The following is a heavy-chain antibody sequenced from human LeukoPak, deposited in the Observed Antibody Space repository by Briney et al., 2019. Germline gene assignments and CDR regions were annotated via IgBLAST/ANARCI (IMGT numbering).Heavy chain of an antibody. J-gene: IGHJ3*02. CDR1: GFTFSSYA. CDR3: AKGDQERPTDAFDI. CDR2: ISGSGGST. D-gene: IGHD2-2*01. V-gene: IGHV3-23*01. Sequence: PGGSLRLSCAASGFTFSSYAMSWVRQAPGKGLEWVSAISGSGGSTYYADSVKGRFTISRDNSRNTRYPQMNSLRAEDTAVYYCAKGDQERPTDAFDIWGQGTMVTVSS.